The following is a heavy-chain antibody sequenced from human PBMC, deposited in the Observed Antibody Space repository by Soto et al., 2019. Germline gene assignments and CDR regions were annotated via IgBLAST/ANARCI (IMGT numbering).Heavy chain of an antibody. CDR3: ARDRANAITTFSWFDP. D-gene: IGHD1-20*01. CDR2: ISTYNGNT. J-gene: IGHJ5*02. Sequence: QIQLVQSGAEVKKPGASVKVSCKASGYTFTNYGVSWVRQAPGQELEWMGWISTYNGNTNYAQKFQGRVTMTTDTYSTTAYMELRSLRSDDTAVYYCARDRANAITTFSWFDPWGQGTLVTVSS. V-gene: IGHV1-18*01. CDR1: GYTFTNYG.